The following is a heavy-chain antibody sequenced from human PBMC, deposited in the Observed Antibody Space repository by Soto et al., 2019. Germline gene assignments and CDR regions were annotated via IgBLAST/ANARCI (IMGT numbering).Heavy chain of an antibody. CDR3: AIRYGAYYYGLDV. D-gene: IGHD4-17*01. Sequence: LGESLNISCKGYGYSFISYWISLVRQMPGKGLEWMGRIDPGDSYTNYSPSFQGHVTISVDKSISTAYLQWRSLKASDTAMYYCAIRYGAYYYGLDVWGQGTTVTVSS. CDR1: GYSFISYW. CDR2: IDPGDSYT. J-gene: IGHJ6*02. V-gene: IGHV5-10-1*01.